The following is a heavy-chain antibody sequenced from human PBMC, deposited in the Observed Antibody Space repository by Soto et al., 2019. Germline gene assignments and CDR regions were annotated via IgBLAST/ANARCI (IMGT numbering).Heavy chain of an antibody. D-gene: IGHD2-15*01. CDR2: ISYDGGSA. CDR3: AKDFDVVVVPSATRGLDV. J-gene: IGHJ6*02. Sequence: QVQLVESGGGMIQPGRSLRLSCVASGFTFSNYGMHWVRQAPGKGLEWVAGISYDGGSADYVDSVKGRFTLSRDNSKNTLSLQMISLRPEDTGVYYCAKDFDVVVVPSATRGLDVWGQGTTVTVSS. V-gene: IGHV3-30*18. CDR1: GFTFSNYG.